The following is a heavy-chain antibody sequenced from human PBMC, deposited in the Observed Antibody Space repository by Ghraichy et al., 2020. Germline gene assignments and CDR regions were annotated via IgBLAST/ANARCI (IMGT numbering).Heavy chain of an antibody. CDR1: GFTFSTYG. J-gene: IGHJ6*02. Sequence: GESLNISCAASGFTFSTYGMHWVRQAPGKGPEWVAVISYDGSNEYYADSVKGRFTISRDNSKNTLYLQMESLRVEDTAVYYCTKLLHTNGWSSGMDVWGQGTTVTVSS. V-gene: IGHV3-30*18. CDR3: TKLLHTNGWSSGMDV. CDR2: ISYDGSNE. D-gene: IGHD1-26*01.